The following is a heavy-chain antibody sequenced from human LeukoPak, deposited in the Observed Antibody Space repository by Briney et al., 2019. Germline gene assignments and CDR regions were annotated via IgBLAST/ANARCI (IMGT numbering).Heavy chain of an antibody. CDR2: INPNSGGT. J-gene: IGHJ4*02. Sequence: ASVKVFCKASGYTFTGYYMHWVRQAPGQGREWMGRINPNSGGTNYAQKFQGRVTMTRDTSISTAYMELSRLRSDDTAVYYCARDLDCSGGSCYSFDYWGQGTLVTVSS. CDR1: GYTFTGYY. CDR3: ARDLDCSGGSCYSFDY. D-gene: IGHD2-15*01. V-gene: IGHV1-2*06.